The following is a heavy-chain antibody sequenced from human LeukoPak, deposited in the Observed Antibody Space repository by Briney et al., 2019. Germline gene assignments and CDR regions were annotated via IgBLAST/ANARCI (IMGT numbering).Heavy chain of an antibody. CDR2: INYSGST. CDR1: GGSISSNY. CDR3: AGQWGYYGDRHFDY. Sequence: SETLSLTCTVSGGSISSNYWSWIRQPPGKGLEWIGYINYSGSTNYNPSLKSRVTISVDTSKNQFSLKLSSVTAADTAVYYCAGQWGYYGDRHFDYWGQGTLVTVSS. D-gene: IGHD4-17*01. V-gene: IGHV4-59*01. J-gene: IGHJ4*02.